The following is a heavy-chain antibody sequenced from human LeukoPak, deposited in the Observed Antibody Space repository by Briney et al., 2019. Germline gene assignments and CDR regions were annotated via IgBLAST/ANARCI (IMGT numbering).Heavy chain of an antibody. V-gene: IGHV3-53*01. CDR2: IYSNNT. CDR3: ARRAGAYSQPYDY. Sequence: GGSLRLSCTVSGFTVSNNSMSWVRQAPGKGLEWVSFIYSNNTHYSDSVTGRFTISSDNSKNTLYLQMNSLRAENTVVYYCARRAGAYSQPYDYCGQGTLVTVSS. CDR1: GFTVSNNS. J-gene: IGHJ4*02. D-gene: IGHD4/OR15-4a*01.